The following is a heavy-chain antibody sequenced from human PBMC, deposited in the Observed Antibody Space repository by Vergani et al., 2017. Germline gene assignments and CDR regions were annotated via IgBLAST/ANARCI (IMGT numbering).Heavy chain of an antibody. CDR1: GYTFTSYY. V-gene: IGHV1-46*01. D-gene: IGHD1/OR15-1a*01. CDR3: ARGPEQKGGYYMDV. Sequence: QVQLVQSGAEVKKPGASVKVSCKASGYTFTSYYMHWVRQAPGQGLEWMGIINPSGGSTSYAQKFQGRVTMTRDTSKNQFSLKLSSVTAADTAVYYCARGPEQKGGYYMDVWGKGTTVTVSS. CDR2: INPSGGST. J-gene: IGHJ6*03.